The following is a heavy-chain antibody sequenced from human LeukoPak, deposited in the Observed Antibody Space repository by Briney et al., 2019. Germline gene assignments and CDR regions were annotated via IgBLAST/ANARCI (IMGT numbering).Heavy chain of an antibody. J-gene: IGHJ3*02. D-gene: IGHD2-8*02. V-gene: IGHV4-4*07. CDR1: GGSISSYY. Sequence: SETLSLTCTVSGGSISSYYWSWIRQPAGKGLEWIGRIYTSGSTNYNPSLKSRVTMSVDTSKNQFSLKLSSVTAADTAVYYCARPRNAWCPMGAFDIWGQGTMVTVSS. CDR3: ARPRNAWCPMGAFDI. CDR2: IYTSGST.